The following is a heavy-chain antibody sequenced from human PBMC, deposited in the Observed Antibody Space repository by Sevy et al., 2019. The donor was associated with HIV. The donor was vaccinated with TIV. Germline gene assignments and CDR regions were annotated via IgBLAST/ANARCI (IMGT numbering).Heavy chain of an antibody. J-gene: IGHJ5*01. CDR2: IRYDGGYI. CDR1: GFTFSGYG. Sequence: GGSLILSCAASGFTFSGYGMHWVRQAPGKGLEWVAFIRYDGGYIYDADSVKGRFTISRDNSKSTLYLQMNSLGAEDTAIYYCAKGQTGDSWGQGTLVTVSS. CDR3: AKGQTGDS. V-gene: IGHV3-30*02.